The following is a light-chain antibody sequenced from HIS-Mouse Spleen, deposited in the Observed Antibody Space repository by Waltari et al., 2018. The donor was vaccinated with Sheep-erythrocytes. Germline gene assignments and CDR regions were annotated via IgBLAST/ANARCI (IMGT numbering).Light chain of an antibody. Sequence: QSALTQPASVSGSPGQSITISCTGTSSDVGSYNLVSWYQQHPGKAPKIMIYEGSKRPSVVSNRFSGSKSGNTSSLTISGLQAEDEADYYCCSYAGSSTPWVFGGGTKLTVL. CDR3: CSYAGSSTPWV. CDR2: EGS. J-gene: IGLJ3*02. V-gene: IGLV2-23*01. CDR1: SSDVGSYNL.